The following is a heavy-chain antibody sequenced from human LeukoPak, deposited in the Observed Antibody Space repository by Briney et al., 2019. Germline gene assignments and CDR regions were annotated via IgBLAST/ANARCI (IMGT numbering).Heavy chain of an antibody. CDR3: ARSLTPFYSGGHFDF. J-gene: IGHJ4*02. Sequence: GASVKVSFKASGYAFTSYFIHWVRQAPGQGLEWMGLINPSGGSTTYAQKFQGRVTMTRDTSTGTVYMELSSLRSEDTAVLYCARSLTPFYSGGHFDFWGQGTRLTVSS. CDR1: GYAFTSYF. V-gene: IGHV1-46*01. CDR2: INPSGGST. D-gene: IGHD1-26*01.